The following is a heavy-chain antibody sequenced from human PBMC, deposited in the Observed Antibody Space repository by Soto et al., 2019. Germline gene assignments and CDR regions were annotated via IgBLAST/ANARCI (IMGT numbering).Heavy chain of an antibody. D-gene: IGHD2-21*02. V-gene: IGHV1-46*01. Sequence: GASAKASCKASGYTFTSYYMHWVRQSPGQGLEWMGIINPSGGSTTYAQKFQGRVTMTRDTSTSTVYMELSSLRSDDTAMYYCARSYWGGDCPKNCFDTWGQGTLVTVS. CDR3: ARSYWGGDCPKNCFDT. CDR1: GYTFTSYY. CDR2: INPSGGST. J-gene: IGHJ5*02.